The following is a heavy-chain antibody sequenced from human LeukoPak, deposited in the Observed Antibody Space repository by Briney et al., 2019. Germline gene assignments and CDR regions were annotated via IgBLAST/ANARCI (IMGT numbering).Heavy chain of an antibody. J-gene: IGHJ4*02. CDR2: IKQDGSVK. Sequence: GGSLRLSCAASGFTFSNFWMNWVRQAPGKGLEWVANIKQDGSVKHYVDSVKGRFTISRDNTKNSLYLQMSSLRAEDTAVYYCVRDHAARYSRGWYYDYWGQGTLVTVSA. CDR1: GFTFSNFW. D-gene: IGHD6-19*01. V-gene: IGHV3-7*01. CDR3: VRDHAARYSRGWYYDY.